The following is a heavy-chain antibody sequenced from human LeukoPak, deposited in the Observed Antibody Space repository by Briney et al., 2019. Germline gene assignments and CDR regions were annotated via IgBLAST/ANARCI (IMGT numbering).Heavy chain of an antibody. J-gene: IGHJ4*02. CDR3: ARDKAVGDYGDFDY. V-gene: IGHV3-20*04. CDR1: GFTFDDYG. CDR2: INWNGGST. Sequence: GGSLRLSCAASGFTFDDYGMSWVRQAPGKWLEWVSGINWNGGSTGYADSVKGRFTISRDNAKNSLYLQMNSLRAEDTALYYCARDKAVGDYGDFDYWGQGTLVTVSS. D-gene: IGHD4-17*01.